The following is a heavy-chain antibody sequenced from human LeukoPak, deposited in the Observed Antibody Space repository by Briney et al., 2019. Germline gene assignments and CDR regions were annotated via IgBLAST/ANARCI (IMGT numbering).Heavy chain of an antibody. J-gene: IGHJ4*02. V-gene: IGHV1-18*01. CDR1: GYTFTSYG. CDR3: ARTIRPRTHYYFDY. CDR2: ISAYNGNT. Sequence: APVKVSCKASGYTFTSYGISWVRQAPGQGLEWMGWISAYNGNTNYAQKLQGRVTMTTDTSTSTAYMELRSLRSDDTAVYYCARTIRPRTHYYFDYWGQGTLVTVSS. D-gene: IGHD5-24*01.